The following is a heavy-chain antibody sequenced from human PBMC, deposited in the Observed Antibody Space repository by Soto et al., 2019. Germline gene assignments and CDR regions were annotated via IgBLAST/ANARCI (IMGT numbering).Heavy chain of an antibody. CDR1: GFTFSSYW. CDR3: ARGHDSSGYPPFQH. V-gene: IGHV3-7*03. D-gene: IGHD3-22*01. J-gene: IGHJ1*01. CDR2: IKQDGSEK. Sequence: LRLSCAASGFTFSSYWMSWVRQAPGKGLEWVANIKQDGSEKYYVDSVKGRFTISRDNAKNSLYLQMNSLRAEDTAVYYCARGHDSSGYPPFQHWGQGTLVTVSS.